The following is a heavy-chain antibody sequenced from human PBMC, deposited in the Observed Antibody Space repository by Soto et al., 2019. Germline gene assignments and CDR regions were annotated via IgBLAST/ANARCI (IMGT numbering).Heavy chain of an antibody. CDR2: IFHSGSS. CDR1: GGSVTGFY. CDR3: ALLTTSSGWSFFDS. D-gene: IGHD6-13*01. V-gene: IGHV4-59*02. Sequence: SETLSLTCTVSGGSVTGFYWSWIRQPPGKRLEWIGCIFHSGSSNYNPSLKSRVTISVDTSKSQVSLRLTSVTAADTAVYYCALLTTSSGWSFFDSWGQGMLVTVSS. J-gene: IGHJ4*02.